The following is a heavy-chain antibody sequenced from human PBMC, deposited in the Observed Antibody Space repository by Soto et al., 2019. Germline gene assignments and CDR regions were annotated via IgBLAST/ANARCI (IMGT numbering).Heavy chain of an antibody. Sequence: SETLSLTCTVSGGSISRSSSYWGWIRQPPGKGLEWIGSINYSGSTYYNPSLKSRITISVDTSKNQFSLKLSSVTAADTAVYYCARNYGSGSYNYMDVWGKGTTVTVSS. CDR1: GGSISRSSSY. D-gene: IGHD3-10*01. V-gene: IGHV4-39*01. CDR2: INYSGST. J-gene: IGHJ6*03. CDR3: ARNYGSGSYNYMDV.